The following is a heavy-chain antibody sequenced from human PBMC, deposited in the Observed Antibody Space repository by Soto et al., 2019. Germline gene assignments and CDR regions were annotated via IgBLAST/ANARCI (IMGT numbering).Heavy chain of an antibody. CDR3: ARDNERGYDA. Sequence: PSETLSLTCTVSGDSISSSSHYWGWIRQPPGKGLEWIGTISYSGNSYYNPSLKSRVTISVDTSKNQFSLKLSSVTAADTAVYYCARDNERGYDAWGQGTLVTVSS. CDR1: GDSISSSSHY. J-gene: IGHJ5*02. CDR2: ISYSGNS. V-gene: IGHV4-39*07. D-gene: IGHD5-12*01.